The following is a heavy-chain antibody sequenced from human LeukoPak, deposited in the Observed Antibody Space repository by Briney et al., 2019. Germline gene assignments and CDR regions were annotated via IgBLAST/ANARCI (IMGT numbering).Heavy chain of an antibody. CDR2: IHTSGST. CDR3: ARGITTGRGIYFDY. J-gene: IGHJ4*02. D-gene: IGHD3-22*01. CDR1: GGSISSGSYY. V-gene: IGHV4-61*02. Sequence: SETLSLTCTVSGGSISSGSYYWSWIRQPAGKGLEWIGRIHTSGSTNYKPSLKSRVTISVDTSKNQFSLKLNSVTAADTAVYYCARGITTGRGIYFDYWGQGTLVTVSS.